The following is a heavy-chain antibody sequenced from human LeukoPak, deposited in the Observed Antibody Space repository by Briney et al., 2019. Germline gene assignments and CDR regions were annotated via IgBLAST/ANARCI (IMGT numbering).Heavy chain of an antibody. Sequence: PGGSLRLSCAASGFTFSTYSMNWVRQAPGEGLEWVSSISSSSSFIYYADSVKGRFTISRDNAKNSVYLQVNSLRAEDTAVYYCARDMTMVRGIIDYWGQGTLVTVSS. CDR2: ISSSSSFI. D-gene: IGHD3-10*01. CDR1: GFTFSTYS. CDR3: ARDMTMVRGIIDY. V-gene: IGHV3-21*06. J-gene: IGHJ4*02.